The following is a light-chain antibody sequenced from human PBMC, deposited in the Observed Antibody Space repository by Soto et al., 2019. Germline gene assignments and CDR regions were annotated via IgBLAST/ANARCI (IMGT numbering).Light chain of an antibody. CDR3: QQYNSYPWT. J-gene: IGKJ1*01. CDR2: AAS. V-gene: IGKV1-39*01. Sequence: DIQMTQSPSSLSASVGYRVTITCRASQSISSYLNWYQQKPGKAPKLLIYAASSLQSGVPSRFSGSGSGTEFTLTITSLQPDDFATYYCQQYNSYPWTFGQGTTVDIK. CDR1: QSISSY.